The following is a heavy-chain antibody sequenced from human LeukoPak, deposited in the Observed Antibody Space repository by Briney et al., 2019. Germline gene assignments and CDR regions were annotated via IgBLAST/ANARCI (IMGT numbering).Heavy chain of an antibody. Sequence: PGGSLRLSCAASGFTFSIHGMNWVRQAPGKGLEWVSGIGPSGVITYYADSVKGRFTISRDNSKNTLYLQMNSLRAEDTAVYYCARRAGAYSHPYDYWGQGTLVTVSS. J-gene: IGHJ4*02. D-gene: IGHD4/OR15-4a*01. CDR1: GFTFSIHG. V-gene: IGHV3-23*01. CDR2: IGPSGVIT. CDR3: ARRAGAYSHPYDY.